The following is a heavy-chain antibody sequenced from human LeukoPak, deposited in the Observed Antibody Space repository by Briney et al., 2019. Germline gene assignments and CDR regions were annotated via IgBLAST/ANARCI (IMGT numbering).Heavy chain of an antibody. Sequence: PGGSLRLSCAASGFTFSNYDMTWVRQAPGKGLEWASAISGRGADTYYADSVKGRFTISRDSSKNTLYLQMKSLRAEDTAVYYCAKAGTWRYYYMDVWGKGTTVTVSS. J-gene: IGHJ6*03. CDR3: AKAGTWRYYYMDV. CDR1: GFTFSNYD. CDR2: ISGRGADT. V-gene: IGHV3-23*01.